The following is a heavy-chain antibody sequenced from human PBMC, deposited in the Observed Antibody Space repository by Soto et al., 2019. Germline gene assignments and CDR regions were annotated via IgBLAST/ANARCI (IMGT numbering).Heavy chain of an antibody. V-gene: IGHV4-4*02. CDR2: IYHSGST. J-gene: IGHJ6*02. D-gene: IGHD5-12*01. Sequence: QVQLQESGPGLVKPSGTLSLTCAVSGGSISSSNWWSWVRQPPGKGLEWIGEIYHSGSTNYNPSLKSRVTISVDKSKNQFSLKLSSVTAADTAVYYCARWGKYSGSDPYYYYYGMDVWGQGTTVTVSS. CDR3: ARWGKYSGSDPYYYYYGMDV. CDR1: GGSISSSNW.